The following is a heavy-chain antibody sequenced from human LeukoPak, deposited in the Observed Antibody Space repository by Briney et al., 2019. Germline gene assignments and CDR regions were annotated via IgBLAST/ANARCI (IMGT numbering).Heavy chain of an antibody. V-gene: IGHV1-2*02. CDR2: INPNSGGT. CDR1: GYTFTGYY. CDR3: ARDQTTIAARSIDY. J-gene: IGHJ4*02. Sequence: GASVKVSCKASGYTFTGYYMHWVRQAPGQGLEWMGWINPNSGGTNYAQKFQGRVTMTRDTSISTAYMELSSLRSDDTAVYYCARDQTTIAARSIDYWGQGTLVTVSS. D-gene: IGHD6-6*01.